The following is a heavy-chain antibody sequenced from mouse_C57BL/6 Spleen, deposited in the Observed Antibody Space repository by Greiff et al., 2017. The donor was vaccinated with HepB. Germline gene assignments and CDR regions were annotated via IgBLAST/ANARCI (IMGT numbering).Heavy chain of an antibody. J-gene: IGHJ4*01. CDR1: GFTFSDYY. V-gene: IGHV5-12*01. Sequence: EVKVVESGGGLVQPGGSLKLSCAASGFTFSDYYMYWVRQTPEKRLEWVAYISNGGGSTYYPDTVKGRFTISRDNAKNTLYLQMSRLKSEDTAMYYCARRYGSRDYAMDYWGQGTSVTVSS. CDR2: ISNGGGST. D-gene: IGHD1-1*01. CDR3: ARRYGSRDYAMDY.